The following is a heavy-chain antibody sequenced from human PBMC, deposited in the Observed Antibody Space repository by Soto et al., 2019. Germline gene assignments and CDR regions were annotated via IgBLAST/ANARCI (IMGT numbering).Heavy chain of an antibody. CDR3: ASPGYSSGWFFDY. CDR2: ISSSSSTI. V-gene: IGHV3-48*02. J-gene: IGHJ4*02. CDR1: GITFSSYS. D-gene: IGHD6-19*01. Sequence: GGSLRLSCAASGITFSSYSMNWVRQAPGKGQERVSYISSSSSTIYYADSVKGRITITRDNAKNSQYQQMNSQRDEDMAVFFCASPGYSSGWFFDYWGQGTLVTVSS.